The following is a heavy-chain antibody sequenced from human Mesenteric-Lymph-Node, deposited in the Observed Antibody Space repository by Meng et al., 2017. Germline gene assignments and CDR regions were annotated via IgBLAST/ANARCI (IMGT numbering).Heavy chain of an antibody. D-gene: IGHD3-22*01. Sequence: GESLKISCAASGFTFSGYEMSWVRQAPGKGLESLSYISSSGSIIYYADSVRGRFTISRDNAKNSLYLEINRLRAEDTAVYFCAREIVELGDSFDIWGQGTMVTVSS. J-gene: IGHJ3*02. CDR3: AREIVELGDSFDI. CDR2: ISSSGSII. V-gene: IGHV3-48*03. CDR1: GFTFSGYE.